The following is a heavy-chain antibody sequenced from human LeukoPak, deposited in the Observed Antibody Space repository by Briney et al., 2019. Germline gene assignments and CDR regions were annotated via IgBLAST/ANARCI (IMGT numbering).Heavy chain of an antibody. Sequence: GGSLRLSCAASGFTFSSYGMHWVRQAPGKGLEWVAVISYDGSNKYYADSVKGRFTISRDNSKNTLYLQMNSLRAEDTAVYYCARAGGSLAPYGSGSWFDPWGQGTLVTVSS. V-gene: IGHV3-30*03. CDR2: ISYDGSNK. J-gene: IGHJ5*02. D-gene: IGHD3-10*01. CDR3: ARAGGSLAPYGSGSWFDP. CDR1: GFTFSSYG.